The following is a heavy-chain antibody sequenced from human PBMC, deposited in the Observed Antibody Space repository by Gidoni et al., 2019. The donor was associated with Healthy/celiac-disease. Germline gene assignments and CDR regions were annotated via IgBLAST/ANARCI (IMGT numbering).Heavy chain of an antibody. D-gene: IGHD6-19*01. J-gene: IGHJ4*02. Sequence: QVQLVQSGAEVQKPWSSVKVSCKASGRTFSSYAISWVLQAPGQGLEWRGRIIPILGIANDAQKFKGRVTITADKSTSTAYMELSSLRSEDTAVYYCARGGDYSSGWYVDYRGQGTLVTVSS. CDR2: IIPILGIA. V-gene: IGHV1-69*04. CDR1: GRTFSSYA. CDR3: ARGGDYSSGWYVDY.